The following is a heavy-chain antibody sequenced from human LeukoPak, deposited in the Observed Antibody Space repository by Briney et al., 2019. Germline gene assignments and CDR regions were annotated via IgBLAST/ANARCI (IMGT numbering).Heavy chain of an antibody. D-gene: IGHD2-2*01. CDR1: GGSISSGGYY. CDR2: IYYSGST. CDR3: AREVRGSTSCYLFP. Sequence: SQTLSLTCTVSGGSISSGGYYWSWIRQHPGEGLEWIGYIYYSGSTYYNPSLKSRVTISVDTSKNQFSLKLSSVTAADTAVYYCAREVRGSTSCYLFPWGQGTLVTVSS. V-gene: IGHV4-31*03. J-gene: IGHJ5*02.